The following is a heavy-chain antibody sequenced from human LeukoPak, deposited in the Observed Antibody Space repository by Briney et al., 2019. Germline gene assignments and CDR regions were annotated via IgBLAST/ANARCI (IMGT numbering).Heavy chain of an antibody. J-gene: IGHJ4*02. CDR1: GFTFDDYG. D-gene: IGHD5/OR15-5a*01. V-gene: IGHV3-20*04. CDR3: ARRVYTAFDY. Sequence: GGSLRLSCAASGFTFDDYGMSWVCQAPGKGLEWVSGFNWSGGSTRYADSVKGRFTISRDNAKNSLYLQMNSLRAEDTALYYCARRVYTAFDYWGQGTLVTVSS. CDR2: FNWSGGST.